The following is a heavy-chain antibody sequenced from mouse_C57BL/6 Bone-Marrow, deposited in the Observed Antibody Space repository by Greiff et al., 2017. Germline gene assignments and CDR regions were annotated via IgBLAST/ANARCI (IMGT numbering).Heavy chain of an antibody. CDR3: ARSAYYYGSSYVGFAY. CDR1: GYAFSSYW. CDR2: IYPGDGDT. V-gene: IGHV1-80*01. D-gene: IGHD1-1*01. J-gene: IGHJ3*01. Sequence: QVQLQQSGAELVKPGASVKISCKASGYAFSSYWMNWVKQRPGKGLEWIGQIYPGDGDTNYNGKFKGKARLTADKSSSTAYMQLSSLTSEDSAVYCCARSAYYYGSSYVGFAYWGQGTLVTVSA.